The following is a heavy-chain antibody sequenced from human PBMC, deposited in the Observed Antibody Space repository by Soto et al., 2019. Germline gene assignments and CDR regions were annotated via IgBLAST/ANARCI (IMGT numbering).Heavy chain of an antibody. CDR1: GFTFSDYY. D-gene: IGHD6-6*01. Sequence: QVQLVESGGGLVKPGGSLRLSCAASGFTFSDYYMSWIRQAPGKGLEWVSSISSSGSTIYYADSVKGRFTISRDNAKNSLYLQMNSLRAEDTAVYYCARDPSIAARSYYYGMDVWGQGTTVTVSS. CDR3: ARDPSIAARSYYYGMDV. CDR2: ISSSGSTI. J-gene: IGHJ6*02. V-gene: IGHV3-11*01.